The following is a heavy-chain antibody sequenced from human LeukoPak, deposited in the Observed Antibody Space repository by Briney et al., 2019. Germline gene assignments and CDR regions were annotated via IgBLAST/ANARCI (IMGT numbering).Heavy chain of an antibody. CDR3: ARDLGYCSGGSCYRNWFDP. CDR2: ISTYNDNT. CDR1: GYTFTSYG. J-gene: IGHJ5*02. D-gene: IGHD2-15*01. Sequence: ASVKVSFKASGYTFTSYGISWVRQAPGQGLEWMGWISTYNDNTNYAQKLQGRVTMTTDTSTSTAYMELRSLGSDDTAVYYCARDLGYCSGGSCYRNWFDPWGQGTLVTVSS. V-gene: IGHV1-18*01.